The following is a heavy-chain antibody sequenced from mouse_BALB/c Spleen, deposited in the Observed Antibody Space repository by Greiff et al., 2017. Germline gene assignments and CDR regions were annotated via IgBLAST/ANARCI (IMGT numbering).Heavy chain of an antibody. CDR1: GFTFSSYG. Sequence: EVHLVESGGGLVQPGGSLKLSCAASGFTFSSYGMSWVRQTPDKRLELVATINSNGGSTYYPDSVKGRFTISRDNAKNTLYLQMSSLKSEDTAMYYCARLGFAYWGQGTLVTVSA. CDR2: INSNGGST. V-gene: IGHV5-6-3*01. J-gene: IGHJ3*01. CDR3: ARLGFAY.